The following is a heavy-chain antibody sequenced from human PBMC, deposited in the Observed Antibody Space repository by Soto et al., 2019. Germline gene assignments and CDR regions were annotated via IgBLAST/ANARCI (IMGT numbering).Heavy chain of an antibody. CDR1: GFTFSSYS. J-gene: IGHJ6*02. V-gene: IGHV3-21*01. CDR3: ARDSADLYYYYYGMHV. CDR2: ISSSSSYI. Sequence: EVQLVESGGGLVKPGGSLRLSCAASGFTFSSYSMNWVRQAPGKGLEWGSSISSSSSYIYYADSVKGRFTISRANAKNSMYLQMNSLRAEDTAVYYCARDSADLYYYYYGMHVWGQGTTVTVSS.